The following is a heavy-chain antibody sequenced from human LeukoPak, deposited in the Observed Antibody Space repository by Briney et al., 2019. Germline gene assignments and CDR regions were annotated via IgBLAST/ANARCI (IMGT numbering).Heavy chain of an antibody. Sequence: GGSLRLSCAASGFTFSSYSMNWVRQAPGKGLEWVSSISSSSSYIYYADSVKGRFTISRDNAKNSLYLQMNSLRAEDTAVYYCARDKSLVVEQQLVQGEIDYWGQGTLVTVSS. CDR2: ISSSSSYI. D-gene: IGHD6-13*01. CDR3: ARDKSLVVEQQLVQGEIDY. J-gene: IGHJ4*02. CDR1: GFTFSSYS. V-gene: IGHV3-21*01.